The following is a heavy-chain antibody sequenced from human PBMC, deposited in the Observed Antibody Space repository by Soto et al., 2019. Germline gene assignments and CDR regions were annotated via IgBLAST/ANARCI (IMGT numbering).Heavy chain of an antibody. CDR2: IWYDGSNK. CDR3: AKTEPYDILTGYFDY. Sequence: AGGSLRLSCAASGFTFSSYGMHWVRQAPGKGLEWVAVIWYDGSNKYYADSVKGRFTISRDNSKNTLYLQMNSLRAEDTAVYYCAKTEPYDILTGYFDYWGQGTLVTAPQ. V-gene: IGHV3-33*06. D-gene: IGHD3-9*01. CDR1: GFTFSSYG. J-gene: IGHJ4*02.